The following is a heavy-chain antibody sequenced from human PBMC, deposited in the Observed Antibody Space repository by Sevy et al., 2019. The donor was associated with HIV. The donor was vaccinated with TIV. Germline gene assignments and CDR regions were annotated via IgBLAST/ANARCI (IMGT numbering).Heavy chain of an antibody. J-gene: IGHJ4*02. CDR3: ARDQGTSGPLFPFY. Sequence: SETLSLTCTVSGGSTNFYYWNWIRQPPGKGLEWIGHIYYSGSTDYNPSLESRVTISVDTSKRQFSLKMTSVTAADTAIYYCARDQGTSGPLFPFYWGQGALVTVSS. CDR1: GGSTNFYY. D-gene: IGHD2-8*01. CDR2: IYYSGST. V-gene: IGHV4-59*01.